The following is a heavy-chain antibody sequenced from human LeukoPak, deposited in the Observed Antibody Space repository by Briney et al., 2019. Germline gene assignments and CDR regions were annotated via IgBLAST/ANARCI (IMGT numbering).Heavy chain of an antibody. V-gene: IGHV1-18*01. CDR2: ISAYNGNT. CDR3: ARYYYDSSGYFPDLDY. J-gene: IGHJ4*02. CDR1: GYTFTSYG. D-gene: IGHD3-22*01. Sequence: ASVKVSCKASGYTFTSYGISWLRQAPGQGLEWMGWISAYNGNTNYAQKLQGRVTMTTDTSTSTAYMELRSLRSDDTAVYYCARYYYDSSGYFPDLDYWGQGTLVTVSS.